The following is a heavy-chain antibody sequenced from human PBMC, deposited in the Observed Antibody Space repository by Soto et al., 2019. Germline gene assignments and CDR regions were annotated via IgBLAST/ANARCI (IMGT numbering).Heavy chain of an antibody. CDR3: ARTSYYGGKHFDY. J-gene: IGHJ4*02. D-gene: IGHD4-17*01. V-gene: IGHV2-26*01. Sequence: QVTLKESGPVLVKPTETLTLTCTVSGFSLSNARMGVSWIRQPPGKALEWLAHIFSNDEKSYITSLKSRLTISKDTSKSQVVLTMTNMDPVDTATYYCARTSYYGGKHFDYWDQGTLVTVSS. CDR1: GFSLSNARMG. CDR2: IFSNDEK.